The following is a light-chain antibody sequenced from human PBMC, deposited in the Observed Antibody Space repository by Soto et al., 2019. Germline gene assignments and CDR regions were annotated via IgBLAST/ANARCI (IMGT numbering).Light chain of an antibody. CDR1: SSNIGAGYD. V-gene: IGLV1-40*01. J-gene: IGLJ2*01. Sequence: QSVLTQPPSVSGAPGQRVTISCTGSSSNIGAGYDVHWYQQLPGTAPKLLIYGNSNRPSGVPDRFSGSKSGTSASLAINGLQAEDEADYYCQSYDSSLSVLVFGGGTKVTVL. CDR2: GNS. CDR3: QSYDSSLSVLV.